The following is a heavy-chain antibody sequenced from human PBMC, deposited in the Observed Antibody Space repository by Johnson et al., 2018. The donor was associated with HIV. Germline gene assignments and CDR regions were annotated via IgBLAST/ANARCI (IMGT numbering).Heavy chain of an antibody. CDR1: GFTFTNYG. D-gene: IGHD3-10*01. CDR3: ARHRAAVLWFREGDTFDI. CDR2: ISSSGSTI. J-gene: IGHJ3*02. Sequence: VQLVESGGGVVQPGRSLRLSCAASGFTFTNYGMNWVRQAPGKGLEWVSYISSSGSTIYYADSVKGRFTISRDNAKNSLYLQMNSLRAEDTAVYYCARHRAAVLWFREGDTFDIWGQGTMVTVSS. V-gene: IGHV3-48*04.